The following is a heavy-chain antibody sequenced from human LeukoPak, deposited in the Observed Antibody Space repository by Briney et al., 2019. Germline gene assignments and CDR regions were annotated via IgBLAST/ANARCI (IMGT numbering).Heavy chain of an antibody. J-gene: IGHJ5*02. V-gene: IGHV1-2*02. CDR2: INPISGGT. CDR1: GYSFSGYY. Sequence: ASVKVSCKASGYSFSGYYIHWARQAPGQGLEWMGWINPISGGTNYARNFQARVTVTRDMSITTAYMELSSLTSDDTAMYYCARDQGIRWSINWFDPWGQGTLVIVSS. D-gene: IGHD4-23*01. CDR3: ARDQGIRWSINWFDP.